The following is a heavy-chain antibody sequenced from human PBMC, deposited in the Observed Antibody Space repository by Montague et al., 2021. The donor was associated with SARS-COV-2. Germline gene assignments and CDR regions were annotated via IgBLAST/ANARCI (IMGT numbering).Heavy chain of an antibody. V-gene: IGHV4-34*01. J-gene: IGHJ6*03. CDR2: IHHGGST. CDR3: ARLGDGVVPSPILGVGPYYSYYYMDV. CDR1: GGSFSTYS. Sequence: TLSLTCAVHGGSFSTYSWNWIRQPPGKGLEWIGEIHHGGSTNCNPSLKSRVTISADTSKNQFSLKLTSVAAADTAVCYCARLGDGVVPSPILGVGPYYSYYYMDVWGKSTTVTVSS. D-gene: IGHD3-10*01.